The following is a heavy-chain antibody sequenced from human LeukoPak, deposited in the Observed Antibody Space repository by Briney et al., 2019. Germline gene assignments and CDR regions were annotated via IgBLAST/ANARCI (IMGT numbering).Heavy chain of an antibody. J-gene: IGHJ4*02. CDR3: ARGPHWDPHFDY. CDR2: ISAYNSDR. Sequence: GASVKVSCRASGYTFKMYGINWVRQAPGQGPEWMGWISAYNSDRKYAQKFQGRVTMTTDTSTSTAYMELRSLRSDDTAVYYCARGPHWDPHFDYWGQGTLVTVSS. V-gene: IGHV1-18*01. D-gene: IGHD7-27*01. CDR1: GYTFKMYG.